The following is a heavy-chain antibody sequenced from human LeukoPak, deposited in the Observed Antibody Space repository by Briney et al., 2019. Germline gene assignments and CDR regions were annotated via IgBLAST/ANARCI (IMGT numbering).Heavy chain of an antibody. D-gene: IGHD5-12*01. Sequence: SGGSLRLSCAASGFTFSSYWMSWVRQAPGKGLEWVANIKQDGSEKYYVDSVKGRFTISGDNAKNSLYLQMNSLRAEDTAVYYCARDRGYSGYLADYWGQGTLVTVSS. CDR2: IKQDGSEK. CDR1: GFTFSSYW. V-gene: IGHV3-7*01. J-gene: IGHJ4*02. CDR3: ARDRGYSGYLADY.